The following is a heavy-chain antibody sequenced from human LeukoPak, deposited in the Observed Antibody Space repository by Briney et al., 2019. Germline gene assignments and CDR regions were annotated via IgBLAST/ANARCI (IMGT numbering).Heavy chain of an antibody. CDR3: ARDKGYCSSTSCYIPDGWFDP. CDR1: GGSFSGYY. V-gene: IGHV4-34*01. J-gene: IGHJ5*02. Sequence: SETLSLTCAVYGGSFSGYYWSWIRQPPGKGLEWIGEINHSGSTNYNPSLKSRVTISVDTSKNQFSLKLSSVTAADTAVYYCARDKGYCSSTSCYIPDGWFDPWGQGTLVTVSS. CDR2: INHSGST. D-gene: IGHD2-2*02.